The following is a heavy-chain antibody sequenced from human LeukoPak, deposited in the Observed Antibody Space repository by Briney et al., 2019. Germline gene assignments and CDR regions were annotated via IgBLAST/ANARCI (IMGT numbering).Heavy chain of an antibody. Sequence: GGSLRLSCAASGFTFSTYGMHWVRQAPGKGLEWVAFIQYDGRDKYYADSVKGRFTISRDNSKNTLYLQMNSLRAEDTAVYYCASDPYCSSTSCLEAVDYWGQGTLVTVSS. D-gene: IGHD2-2*01. J-gene: IGHJ4*02. CDR1: GFTFSTYG. V-gene: IGHV3-30*02. CDR3: ASDPYCSSTSCLEAVDY. CDR2: IQYDGRDK.